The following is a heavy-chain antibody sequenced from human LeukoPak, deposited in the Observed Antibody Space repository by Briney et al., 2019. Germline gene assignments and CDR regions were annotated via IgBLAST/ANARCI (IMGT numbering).Heavy chain of an antibody. J-gene: IGHJ4*02. CDR2: ISSSGIAK. CDR3: YCAVEDY. CDR1: GFIFSDTY. D-gene: IGHD2-15*01. Sequence: PGGSLRLSCAASGFIFSDTYMNWIRQAPGKGLEWVSYISSSGIAKNYADSVRGRFTISRDNAKNSLYLQMNSLRAEDTAVYYCYCAVEDYWGQGTLVTVSS. V-gene: IGHV3-11*04.